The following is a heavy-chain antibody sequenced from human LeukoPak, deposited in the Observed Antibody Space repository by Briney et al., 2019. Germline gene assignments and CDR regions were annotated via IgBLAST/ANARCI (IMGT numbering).Heavy chain of an antibody. J-gene: IGHJ4*02. CDR1: GGSISSGDYY. V-gene: IGHV4-30-4*01. CDR2: IYYSGST. D-gene: IGHD1-26*01. Sequence: PSETLSLTCTVSGGSISSGDYYWSWIRQPPGKGLEWIGYIYYSGSTYYNPSLKSRVTISVDTSKNQFSLKLSSVTAADTAVYYCAGEGSYSDYVDYWGQGTLVTVSS. CDR3: AGEGSYSDYVDY.